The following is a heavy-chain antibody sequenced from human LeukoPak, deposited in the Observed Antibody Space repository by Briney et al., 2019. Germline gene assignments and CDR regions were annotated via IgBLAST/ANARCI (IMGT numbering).Heavy chain of an antibody. V-gene: IGHV1-2*02. CDR3: ARVHDSSGYYYYYFDY. Sequence: ASVKVSCKASGYTFTGYYMHWVRQAPGQGLEWMGWINPNSGGTNYAQKFQGRVTMTRDTSISTACMELSRLRSDDTAVYYCARVHDSSGYYYYYFDYWGQGTLVTVSS. CDR1: GYTFTGYY. CDR2: INPNSGGT. D-gene: IGHD3-22*01. J-gene: IGHJ4*02.